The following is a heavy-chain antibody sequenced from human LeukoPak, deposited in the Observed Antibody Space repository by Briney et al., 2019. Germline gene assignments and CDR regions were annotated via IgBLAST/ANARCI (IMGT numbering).Heavy chain of an antibody. V-gene: IGHV4-39*01. CDR3: ARSHRYGDYIAHWFDP. D-gene: IGHD4-17*01. Sequence: SETPSLTSTVAGGSISSSSYYWGCIRQPPGKGLGSIGSIYYSGSTYYNPSLKSRVTISVDTSKNQFSLKLSSVTAADTAVYYCARSHRYGDYIAHWFDPWGQGTLVTVSS. CDR2: IYYSGST. CDR1: GGSISSSSYY. J-gene: IGHJ5*02.